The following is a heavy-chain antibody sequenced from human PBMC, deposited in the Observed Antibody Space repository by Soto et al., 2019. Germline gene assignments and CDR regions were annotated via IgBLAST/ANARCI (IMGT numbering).Heavy chain of an antibody. CDR1: GGSINNSSFY. D-gene: IGHD3-10*01. Sequence: QLQLQESGPGLVKPSETLSLTCTVSGGSINNSSFYWGWVRQPPGKRLEWIGSIYYSGSANYNPAPNSRLPISVDPSKNHFSLNLSSVTAADTAVYFCARRPLVRGIIPYYFDSWGQGTLVTVSS. J-gene: IGHJ4*02. CDR3: ARRPLVRGIIPYYFDS. CDR2: IYYSGSA. V-gene: IGHV4-39*02.